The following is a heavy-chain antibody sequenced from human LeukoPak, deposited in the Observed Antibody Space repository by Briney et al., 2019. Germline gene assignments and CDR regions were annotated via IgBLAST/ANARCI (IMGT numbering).Heavy chain of an antibody. J-gene: IGHJ4*02. CDR3: AGWGVDYGGNFEYSDY. CDR1: GGSIRTTTW. D-gene: IGHD4-23*01. CDR2: IFHYGTT. Sequence: SGTLSLTCSVSGGSIRTTTWWSWARPPPGKGLEWIGDIFHYGTTNYNPSLKSRVTMSVDTSSNQFSLTLNSVTAADTAVYYCAGWGVDYGGNFEYSDYWGQGTLVTVSS. V-gene: IGHV4-4*02.